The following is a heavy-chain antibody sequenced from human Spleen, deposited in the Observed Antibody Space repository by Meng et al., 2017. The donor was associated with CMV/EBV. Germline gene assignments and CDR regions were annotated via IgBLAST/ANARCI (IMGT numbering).Heavy chain of an antibody. D-gene: IGHD2-8*01. Sequence: FTNYHIPWVRQAPGPRLEWMGMIHPSDGGPTYAQKFQGRVTVTRDTSTTTVYMDLSSLRSEDTALYYCAREYCTTDRCSYNSHWYDPWGQGTLVTVSS. CDR2: IHPSDGGP. CDR3: AREYCTTDRCSYNSHWYDP. CDR1: FTNYH. J-gene: IGHJ5*02. V-gene: IGHV1-46*01.